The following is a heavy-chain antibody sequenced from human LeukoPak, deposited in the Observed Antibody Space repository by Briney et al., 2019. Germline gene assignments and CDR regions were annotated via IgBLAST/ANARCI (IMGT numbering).Heavy chain of an antibody. CDR1: GFTVSSNS. CDR3: ARRVYRDYGDYAPFDY. J-gene: IGHJ4*02. Sequence: PGGSLRLSCTVSGFTVSSNSMSWVRQAPGKGLEWVSFIYSDNTHYSDSVKGRFTISRDNSKNALYLQMNSLRAEETAVYYCARRVYRDYGDYAPFDYWGQGTQVTVSS. V-gene: IGHV3-53*01. D-gene: IGHD4-17*01. CDR2: IYSDNT.